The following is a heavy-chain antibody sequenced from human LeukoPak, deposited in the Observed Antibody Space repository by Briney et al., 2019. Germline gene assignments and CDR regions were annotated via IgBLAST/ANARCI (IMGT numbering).Heavy chain of an antibody. J-gene: IGHJ4*02. CDR1: GFTFSSYG. CDR3: AKDQRYYDFWSDLDY. CDR2: IRYDGSNK. D-gene: IGHD3-3*01. V-gene: IGHV3-30*02. Sequence: GGSLRLSCAASGFTFSSYGMHWVRQAPGKGLEWVAFIRYDGSNKYYADSVKGRFTISRDNSKNTLYLQMNSLRAEDTAVYYCAKDQRYYDFWSDLDYWGQGTLVTVSS.